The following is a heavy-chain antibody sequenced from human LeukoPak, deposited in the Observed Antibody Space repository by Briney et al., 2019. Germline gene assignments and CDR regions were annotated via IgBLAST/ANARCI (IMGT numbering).Heavy chain of an antibody. CDR1: GGTFSSYA. V-gene: IGHV1-69*13. CDR3: AREGDYDILTGYLRANSGWFDP. Sequence: SVNVSCKASGGTFSSYAISWVRQAPGQGLEWMGGIIPIFGTANYAQKFQGRVTITADESTSTAYMELSSLRSEDTAVYYCAREGDYDILTGYLRANSGWFDPWGQGTLVTVSS. D-gene: IGHD3-9*01. CDR2: IIPIFGTA. J-gene: IGHJ5*02.